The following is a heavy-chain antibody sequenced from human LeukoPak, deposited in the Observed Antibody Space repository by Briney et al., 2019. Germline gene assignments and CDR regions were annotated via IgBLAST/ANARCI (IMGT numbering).Heavy chain of an antibody. Sequence: ASVKVSCKASGYTFTSYAMHWVRQAPGQRLEWMGWINAGNGNTKYSQEFQGRVTITRDTSASTAYMELSSLRSEDMAVYYCARSKYPALDSSFDYWGQGTLVTVSS. CDR2: INAGNGNT. V-gene: IGHV1-3*03. D-gene: IGHD2-15*01. CDR3: ARSKYPALDSSFDY. J-gene: IGHJ4*02. CDR1: GYTFTSYA.